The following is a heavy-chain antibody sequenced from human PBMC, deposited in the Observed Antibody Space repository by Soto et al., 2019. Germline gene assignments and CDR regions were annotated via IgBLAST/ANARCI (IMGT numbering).Heavy chain of an antibody. CDR3: ARESEGLTSNFDY. Sequence: GGSLRLSCAASGFTFTRYSMNWVRQAPGKGLEWVSSISSTTNYIYYADSMKGRFIVSRDNAKDSVYLEMNSLSAEDTAVYYCARESEGLTSNFDYWGQGTLVTVSS. CDR1: GFTFTRYS. J-gene: IGHJ4*02. CDR2: ISSTTNYI. V-gene: IGHV3-21*01.